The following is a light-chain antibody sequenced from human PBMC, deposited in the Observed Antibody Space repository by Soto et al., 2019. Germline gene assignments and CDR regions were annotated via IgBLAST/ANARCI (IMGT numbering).Light chain of an antibody. CDR1: QSINNY. CDR2: SAS. CDR3: QQSFTMPIT. Sequence: DIQMTQSPASLSVSVGDRVTITCRASQSINNYLNWYLQRPGQAPKLLIRSASTLQRGVPSRFSGSGSRTEFTLTIADLQPDDFGTYYCQQSFTMPITFGHGTRLDIK. V-gene: IGKV1-39*01. J-gene: IGKJ5*01.